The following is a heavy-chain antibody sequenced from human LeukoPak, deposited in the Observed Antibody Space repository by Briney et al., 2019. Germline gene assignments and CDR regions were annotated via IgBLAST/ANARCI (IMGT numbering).Heavy chain of an antibody. CDR1: GFTVSSNY. CDR2: INSDGSST. CDR3: TRVFVGDEYSSSGY. D-gene: IGHD6-13*01. V-gene: IGHV3-74*01. Sequence: GGSLRLSCAASGFTVSSNYMSWVRQAPGKGLVWVSRINSDGSSTTYADSVKGRFTISRDNAKNTLYLQMNSLKVEDTAVYYCTRVFVGDEYSSSGYWGQGTLVTVSS. J-gene: IGHJ4*02.